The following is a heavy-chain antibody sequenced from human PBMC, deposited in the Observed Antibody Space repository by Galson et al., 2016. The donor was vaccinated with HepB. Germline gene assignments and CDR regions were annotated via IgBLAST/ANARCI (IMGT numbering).Heavy chain of an antibody. Sequence: SLRLSCAASGFTFSDYYMSWIRQAPGKGLEWVSYISSSGSTIYYADSVKGRFTISRDNAKNSLYLHMNSLRAEDTAVYYCARDNGDFWSGYTDGLFDYWGQGTLVTVSS. D-gene: IGHD3-3*01. CDR3: ARDNGDFWSGYTDGLFDY. J-gene: IGHJ4*02. V-gene: IGHV3-11*01. CDR2: ISSSGSTI. CDR1: GFTFSDYY.